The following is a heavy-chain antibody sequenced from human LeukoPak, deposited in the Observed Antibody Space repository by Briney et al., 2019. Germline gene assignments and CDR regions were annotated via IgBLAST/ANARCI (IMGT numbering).Heavy chain of an antibody. V-gene: IGHV3-53*01. CDR2: IYMGGGT. Sequence: PGGSLRLSCAASGFTFSSYAMSWVRQAPGKGLEWVSVIYMGGGTFYADSVKGRFTISRDNSKNILFLEMKSLRVEDTAFYYCARAGGLRVAVAPIDYWGRGTLVTVSS. CDR1: GFTFSSYA. J-gene: IGHJ4*02. D-gene: IGHD6-19*01. CDR3: ARAGGLRVAVAPIDY.